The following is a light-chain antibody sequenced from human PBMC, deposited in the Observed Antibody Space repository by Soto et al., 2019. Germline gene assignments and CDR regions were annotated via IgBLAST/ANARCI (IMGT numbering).Light chain of an antibody. CDR3: QQYANSTWT. V-gene: IGKV4-1*01. Sequence: DIVMTQSPDSLTLSLGERATINCKSSQTILYSPNNKNYLAWFQQKPGQPPKLLIYWASLRESGVPDRFSGSGSGTDFTRTINSLQAEDVAVYYCQQYANSTWTFGQGTKVEIK. J-gene: IGKJ1*01. CDR1: QTILYSPNNKNY. CDR2: WAS.